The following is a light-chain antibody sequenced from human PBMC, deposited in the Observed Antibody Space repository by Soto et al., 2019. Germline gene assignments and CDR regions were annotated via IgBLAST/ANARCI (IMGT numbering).Light chain of an antibody. CDR2: EVS. J-gene: IGLJ3*02. CDR1: SSDVGGYNY. Sequence: QSALTQPASVSGSPGQSITISCTGTSSDVGGYNYVSWYQQHPGKAPKLMIYEVSNRPSGVSNRFSGSKSGNTASLIISGLHAEDEADYYCSSYTTSSTHWVFGGGTKLTVL. V-gene: IGLV2-14*01. CDR3: SSYTTSSTHWV.